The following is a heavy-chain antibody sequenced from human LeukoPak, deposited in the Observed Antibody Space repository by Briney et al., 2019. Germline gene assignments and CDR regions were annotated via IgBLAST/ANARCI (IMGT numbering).Heavy chain of an antibody. D-gene: IGHD2-2*01. J-gene: IGHJ4*02. CDR2: IYPGDSDT. Sequence: GESLKISCKGSGYSFATYWIGWVRQMPGKGLEWVGIIYPGDSDTRYSPSFQGQVTISVDKPVSAAYLQWSSLKASDTAMYYCASPPTRECSSISCPLSYWGQGTLVTVSS. V-gene: IGHV5-51*04. CDR3: ASPPTRECSSISCPLSY. CDR1: GYSFATYW.